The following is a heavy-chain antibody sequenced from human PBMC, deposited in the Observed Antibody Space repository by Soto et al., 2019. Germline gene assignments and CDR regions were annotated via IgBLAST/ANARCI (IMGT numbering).Heavy chain of an antibody. V-gene: IGHV3-23*01. CDR3: AKDGNSYLPLYFDC. Sequence: PGGSLRLSCAASGFTFSNFVMSWVRQAPGKGLEWVAGISGSGGSTYYADSVNGRFTISRDNSKNTLSLRMYSLRAEDTALYYCAKDGNSYLPLYFDCWGQGTLVTVSS. CDR1: GFTFSNFV. J-gene: IGHJ4*02. CDR2: ISGSGGST. D-gene: IGHD1-1*01.